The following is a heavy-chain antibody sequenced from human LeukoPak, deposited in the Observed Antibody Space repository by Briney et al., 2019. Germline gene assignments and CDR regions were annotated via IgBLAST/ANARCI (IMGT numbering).Heavy chain of an antibody. CDR1: GFTFSSNY. Sequence: PGGSLRLSCAASGFTFSSNYMSWVRQAPGKGLEWVSVIYSGGSTYYSDSVKGRFTISRDNCKKTLYLQINSLRAEDPAVYYCARSIRGRGYSYEFDFWGQGTLVTVSS. J-gene: IGHJ4*02. V-gene: IGHV3-66*01. CDR2: IYSGGST. D-gene: IGHD5-18*01. CDR3: ARSIRGRGYSYEFDF.